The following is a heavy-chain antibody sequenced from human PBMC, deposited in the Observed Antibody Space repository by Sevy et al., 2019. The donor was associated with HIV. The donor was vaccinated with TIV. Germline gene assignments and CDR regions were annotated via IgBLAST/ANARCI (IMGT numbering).Heavy chain of an antibody. CDR2: IYYSGST. D-gene: IGHD4-17*01. CDR3: AKTGTYGHYLDDFNI. J-gene: IGHJ3*02. CDR1: GGSISGSTYY. Sequence: SETLSLTCSVSGGSISGSTYYWGGIRQPPGKGREWIGSIYYSGSTYYNPSLKSRVTISVDTSKNQFSLKLSSVTAADTAVYYCAKTGTYGHYLDDFNIWGQGSMVTVSS. V-gene: IGHV4-39*01.